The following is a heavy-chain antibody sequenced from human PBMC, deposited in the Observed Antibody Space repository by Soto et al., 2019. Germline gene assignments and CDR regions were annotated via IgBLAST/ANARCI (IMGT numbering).Heavy chain of an antibody. Sequence: GGSLRLSCAASGFTFSTYAMSWVRQAPGKGLEWLSAISGSSGRTFYAESAKGRFTISRDNSKNTLYLQMNSLRAEDTAVYYCARDMGWGSGYGGEFLGVFDIWGQGTMVTVSS. CDR1: GFTFSTYA. V-gene: IGHV3-23*01. CDR2: ISGSSGRT. D-gene: IGHD3-3*01. CDR3: ARDMGWGSGYGGEFLGVFDI. J-gene: IGHJ3*02.